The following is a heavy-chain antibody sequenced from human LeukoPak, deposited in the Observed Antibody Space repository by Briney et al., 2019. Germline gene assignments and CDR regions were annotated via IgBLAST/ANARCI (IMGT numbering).Heavy chain of an antibody. D-gene: IGHD2-15*01. J-gene: IGHJ4*02. CDR3: ARGVRVGPDY. CDR2: INHSGST. Sequence: SETLSLTCAVYGGSFSGYYWSWIRQPPGKGLEWIGEINHSGSTNYNPSLKSRVTISVDTSKNQFSLKLSSVTAADTAVYYCARGVRVGPDYWGQGTLVIVSS. CDR1: GGSFSGYY. V-gene: IGHV4-34*01.